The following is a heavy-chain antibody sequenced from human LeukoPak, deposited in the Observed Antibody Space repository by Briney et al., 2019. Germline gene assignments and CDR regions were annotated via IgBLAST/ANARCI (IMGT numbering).Heavy chain of an antibody. Sequence: ASVKVSCKASGGTFSSYAISWVRQAPGQGLEWMGRIIPILGIANYAQKFQGRVTITADKSTSTAYMELSSLRSEDTAVYYCASTGPGGLLWFGPFDPWGQGTLVTVSS. D-gene: IGHD3-10*01. CDR2: IIPILGIA. J-gene: IGHJ5*02. V-gene: IGHV1-69*04. CDR1: GGTFSSYA. CDR3: ASTGPGGLLWFGPFDP.